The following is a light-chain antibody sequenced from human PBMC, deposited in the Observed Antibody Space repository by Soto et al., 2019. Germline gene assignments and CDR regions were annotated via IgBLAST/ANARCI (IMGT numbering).Light chain of an antibody. CDR3: NSYSSTSFYV. Sequence: QSVLAQPASVSGSPGQPITISCTGSGSDIATFNYVSWYQQYPGKAPKLLIYQVTSRASGVSHRFSGSKSGNTAALTISGLQPEDEAEYYCNSYSSTSFYVFGTGTKVTVL. CDR2: QVT. J-gene: IGLJ1*01. CDR1: GSDIATFNY. V-gene: IGLV2-14*01.